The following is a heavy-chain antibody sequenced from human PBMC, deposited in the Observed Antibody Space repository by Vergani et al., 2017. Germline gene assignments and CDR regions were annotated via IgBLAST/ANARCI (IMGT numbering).Heavy chain of an antibody. CDR3: ARDGVLYSGSRSCFDP. J-gene: IGHJ5*02. CDR2: INAGNGNT. CDR1: GYTFTSYA. V-gene: IGHV1-3*01. D-gene: IGHD1-26*01. Sequence: QVQLVQSGAEVKKPGASVKVSCKASGYTFTSYAMHWVRQAPGQRLEWMGWINAGNGNTKYSQKFQGRVTITRDTSASTSYMELSSLSSEDTAVYYCARDGVLYSGSRSCFDPWGQGTLVTVSS.